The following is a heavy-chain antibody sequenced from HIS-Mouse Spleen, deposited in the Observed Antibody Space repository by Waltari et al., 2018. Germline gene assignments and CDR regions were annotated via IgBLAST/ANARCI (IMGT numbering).Heavy chain of an antibody. V-gene: IGHV4-39*07. D-gene: IGHD6-13*01. CDR1: GGSLSLSRYY. Sequence: QLQLQESGPGLVKPSATLSLTCTGSGGSLSLSRYYAGWIRQPPGKGLEWIGSIYYSGSTYYNPSLKSRVTISVDTSKNQFSLKLSSVTAADTAVYYCAREIPYSSSWYDWYFDLWGRGTLVTVSS. CDR2: IYYSGST. J-gene: IGHJ2*01. CDR3: AREIPYSSSWYDWYFDL.